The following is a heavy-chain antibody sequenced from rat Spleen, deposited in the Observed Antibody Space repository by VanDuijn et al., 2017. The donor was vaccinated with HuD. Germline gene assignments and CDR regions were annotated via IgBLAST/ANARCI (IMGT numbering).Heavy chain of an antibody. CDR3: AKDHRYSELYWYFDF. J-gene: IGHJ1*01. D-gene: IGHD1-11*01. Sequence: EVQLVESGGGLVQPGRSLKLSCAASEFTFTKYGMSWVRQAPTKGLEWVASISYDGSSTYYRDSVKGRFTISRDNAKSTLYLQMNSLRSEDTATYYCAKDHRYSELYWYFDFWGPGTMVTVSS. CDR1: EFTFTKYG. V-gene: IGHV5-29*01. CDR2: ISYDGSST.